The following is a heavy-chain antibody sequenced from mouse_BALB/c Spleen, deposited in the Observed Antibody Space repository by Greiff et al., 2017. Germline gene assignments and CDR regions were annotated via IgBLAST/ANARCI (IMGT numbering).Heavy chain of an antibody. Sequence: QVQLMESGPGLVAPSQSLSITCTVSGFSLTSYGVHWVRQPPGKGLEWLGVIWAGGSTNYNSALMSRLSISKDNSKSQVFLKRNSLQTDDTAMYYCARVPGLYAMDYWGQGTSVTVSA. J-gene: IGHJ4*01. CDR1: GFSLTSYG. D-gene: IGHD4-1*01. CDR2: IWAGGST. CDR3: ARVPGLYAMDY. V-gene: IGHV2-9*02.